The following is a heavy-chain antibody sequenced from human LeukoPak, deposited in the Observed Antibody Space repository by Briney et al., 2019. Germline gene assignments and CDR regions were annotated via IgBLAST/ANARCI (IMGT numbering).Heavy chain of an antibody. Sequence: SETLSLTCTVSGDSVSGYYWSWIRQPPGKGLEWIGYVYQTGHTHYSPSLKSRVTVSLDTSRNEVSLKVNSATAADTAVYYCARHRFGHLFDYWGQGTLVIVSS. J-gene: IGHJ4*02. D-gene: IGHD3-16*01. V-gene: IGHV4-59*02. CDR3: ARHRFGHLFDY. CDR1: GDSVSGYY. CDR2: VYQTGHT.